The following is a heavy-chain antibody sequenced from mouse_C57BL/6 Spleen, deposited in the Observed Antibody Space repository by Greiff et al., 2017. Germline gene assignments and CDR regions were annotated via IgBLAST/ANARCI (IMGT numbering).Heavy chain of an antibody. Sequence: EVQLQQSGPELVKPGASVKISCKASGYTFTDYYMNWVKQSHGKSLEWIGDINPNNGGTSYNQKFKGKATLTVDKSSSTAYMELRSLTSEDSAVYYCARSGSNYGDYAMDYWGQGTSVTVSS. D-gene: IGHD2-5*01. CDR3: ARSGSNYGDYAMDY. CDR1: GYTFTDYY. CDR2: INPNNGGT. J-gene: IGHJ4*01. V-gene: IGHV1-26*01.